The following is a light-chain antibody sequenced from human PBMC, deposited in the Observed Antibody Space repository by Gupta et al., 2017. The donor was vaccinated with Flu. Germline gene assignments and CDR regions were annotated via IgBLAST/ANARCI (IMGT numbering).Light chain of an antibody. CDR2: KAS. CDR3: QRYDSLWT. CDR1: QSISIW. V-gene: IGKV1-5*03. Sequence: STSTLSASVGDRVTITCRASQSISIWLAWYQQKPGKVPKLLIYKASSLESGVPSRFSGSRSGTEFTLTISSLQPDDFATYYCQRYDSLWTFGQGTRVEIK. J-gene: IGKJ1*01.